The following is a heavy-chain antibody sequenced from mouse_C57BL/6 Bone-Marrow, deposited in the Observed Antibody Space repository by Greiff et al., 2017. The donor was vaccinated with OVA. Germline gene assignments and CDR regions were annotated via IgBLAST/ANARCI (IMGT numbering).Heavy chain of an antibody. V-gene: IGHV1-5*01. CDR1: GYTFTSYW. Sequence: DVHLVESGTVLARPGASVKMSCKTSGYTFTSYWMHWVKQRPGQGLEWIGAIYPGNSATSYNQKFKGKAKLTAVTSASTAYMELSSLTNEDSAVYYCTRQRGDGYFMDYWGQGTSVTVSS. D-gene: IGHD2-3*01. J-gene: IGHJ4*01. CDR2: IYPGNSAT. CDR3: TRQRGDGYFMDY.